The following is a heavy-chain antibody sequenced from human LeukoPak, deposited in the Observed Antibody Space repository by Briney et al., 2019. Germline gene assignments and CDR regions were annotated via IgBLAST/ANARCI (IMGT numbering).Heavy chain of an antibody. Sequence: PGGSLRLSCTASGLTFTNYWRIWVRQAPGKGLEWVANINHDASEKYYVGSVEGRFTISRDNAKNSLFLQMNSLRAEDTGVYYCATSSYSSSSSWGQGTLVTVSS. D-gene: IGHD6-6*01. CDR3: ATSSYSSSSS. J-gene: IGHJ5*02. CDR2: INHDASEK. CDR1: GLTFTNYW. V-gene: IGHV3-7*01.